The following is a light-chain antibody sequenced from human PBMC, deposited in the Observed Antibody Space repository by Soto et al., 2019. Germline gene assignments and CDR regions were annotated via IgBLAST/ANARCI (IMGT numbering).Light chain of an antibody. CDR1: SSDIGNYDF. J-gene: IGLJ2*01. CDR2: EVS. V-gene: IGLV2-14*01. CDR3: SSYTTSTSFIL. Sequence: QPVLTQPASVSGSPGQSITISCTGTSSDIGNYDFVSWYQQVPGTAPKAMIYEVSSRPSGVSNRFSGSESGNTASLTISGLQAEDEAYYYCSSYTTSTSFILFGGGTKLTVL.